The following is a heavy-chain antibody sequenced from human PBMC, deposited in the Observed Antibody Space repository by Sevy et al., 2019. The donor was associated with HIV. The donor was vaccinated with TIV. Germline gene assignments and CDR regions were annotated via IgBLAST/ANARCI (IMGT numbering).Heavy chain of an antibody. Sequence: PSVKVSCKASGYAFSSYGISWVRQAPGQGLEWMGWIGAYNGNIQYVQSLQDRVTMTIDTSTSTAYVELRSLRSDDTAVYSCAGCLGGLRPWEYNWFDPWGQGTLVTVSS. D-gene: IGHD1-26*01. V-gene: IGHV1-18*01. CDR1: GYAFSSYG. J-gene: IGHJ5*02. CDR3: AGCLGGLRPWEYNWFDP. CDR2: IGAYNGNI.